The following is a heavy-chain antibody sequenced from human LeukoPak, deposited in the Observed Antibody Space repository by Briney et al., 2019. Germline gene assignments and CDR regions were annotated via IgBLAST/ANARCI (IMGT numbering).Heavy chain of an antibody. CDR2: ISGSGGST. Sequence: GGTLRLSCAASGFIFSSYGMSWVRQAPGKGLEWVSGISGSGGSTYYADSVKGRFTISRDNSKNTLYLQMNSLRDEDTAVHYCAKPLYNSGWYGGGDYWGQGTLVTVSS. V-gene: IGHV3-23*01. D-gene: IGHD6-19*01. CDR3: AKPLYNSGWYGGGDY. CDR1: GFIFSSYG. J-gene: IGHJ4*02.